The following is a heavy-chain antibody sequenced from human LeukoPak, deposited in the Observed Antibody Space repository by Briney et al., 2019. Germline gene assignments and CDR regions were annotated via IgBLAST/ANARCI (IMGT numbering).Heavy chain of an antibody. D-gene: IGHD7-27*01. V-gene: IGHV1-8*03. CDR1: GYTFTGYY. CDR2: MNPNSGNT. J-gene: IGHJ4*02. Sequence: GASVKVSCKASGYTFTGYYMHWVRQAPGQGLEWMGWMNPNSGNTGYAQKFQGRVSLTRDTSISTAYLELISLRSEDTAVYYCAKNIALTGEFDSWGQGTLVTVSS. CDR3: AKNIALTGEFDS.